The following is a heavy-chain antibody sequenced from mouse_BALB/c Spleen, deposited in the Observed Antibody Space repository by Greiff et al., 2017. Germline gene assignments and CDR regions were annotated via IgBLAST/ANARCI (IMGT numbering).Heavy chain of an antibody. CDR2: ISSGGSYT. V-gene: IGHV5-9-3*01. CDR3: ASTYYYAMDY. CDR1: GFTFSSYA. Sequence: EVKVEESGGGLVKPGGSLKLSCAASGFTFSSYAMSWVRQTPEKRLEWVATISSGGSYTYYPDSVKGRFTISRDNAKNTLYLQMSSLRSEDTAMYYCASTYYYAMDYWGQGTSVTVSS. J-gene: IGHJ4*01.